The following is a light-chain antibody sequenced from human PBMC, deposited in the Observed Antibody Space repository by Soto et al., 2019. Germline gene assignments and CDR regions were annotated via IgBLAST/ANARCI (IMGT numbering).Light chain of an antibody. CDR3: QQYNNWPWLT. J-gene: IGKJ4*01. V-gene: IGKV3-15*01. CDR1: QSVISY. CDR2: GAS. Sequence: EVVMTQSPVTLSVSPGEGATLSCRASQSVISYLAWYQQKPGQAPRLLIYGASTRATDVPARFSGSGSGTEFTLTISSLQPEDFVVYYCQQYNNWPWLTFGGGTKVEI.